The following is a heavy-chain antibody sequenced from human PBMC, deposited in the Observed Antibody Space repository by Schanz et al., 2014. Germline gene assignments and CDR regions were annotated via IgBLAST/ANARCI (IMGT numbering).Heavy chain of an antibody. CDR2: ISSSSSYI. CDR3: AREQIMAAAGLVDY. J-gene: IGHJ4*01. Sequence: EGQLLESGGGLIQPGGSLRLSCAASGFTFTTHSMTWVRQAPGKGLEWVSSISSSSSYIYYADSVKGRFTISRDNAKNSLYLQMNSLRAEDTAVYYCAREQIMAAAGLVDYWGHGTLVTVSS. V-gene: IGHV3-21*04. CDR1: GFTFTTHS. D-gene: IGHD6-13*01.